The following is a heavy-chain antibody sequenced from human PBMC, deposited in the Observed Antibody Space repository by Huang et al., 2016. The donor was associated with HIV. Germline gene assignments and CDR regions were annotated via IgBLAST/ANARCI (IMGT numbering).Heavy chain of an antibody. V-gene: IGHV4-39*01. D-gene: IGHD3-10*01. CDR3: ARHREGPVAYYSGWGSHLNYMDV. CDR2: IYYKGGN. J-gene: IGHJ6*03. CDR1: GGSIRSSDYH. Sequence: QLLLQESGPGLVKPSEALALTCAVSGGSIRSSDYHWGWIRQPPGKGLEWIGSIYYKGGNNYSPALKSRVTIAEDTSKNLFFLNLTSMTAAETAVYYCARHREGPVAYYSGWGSHLNYMDVWGRGRTVVVSS.